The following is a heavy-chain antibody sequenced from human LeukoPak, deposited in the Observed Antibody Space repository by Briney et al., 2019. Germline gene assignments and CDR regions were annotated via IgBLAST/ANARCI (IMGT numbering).Heavy chain of an antibody. CDR1: GGSISSYY. J-gene: IGHJ4*02. CDR3: ARDVAGATWMYFDY. CDR2: IYTSGST. Sequence: SETLSLTCTVSGGSISSYYWSWIRQAAGKGLEWIGRIYTSGSTNYNPSLKSRVTMSVDTSKNQFSLKLSSVTAADTAVYYCARDVAGATWMYFDYWGQGTLVTVSS. D-gene: IGHD1-26*01. V-gene: IGHV4-4*07.